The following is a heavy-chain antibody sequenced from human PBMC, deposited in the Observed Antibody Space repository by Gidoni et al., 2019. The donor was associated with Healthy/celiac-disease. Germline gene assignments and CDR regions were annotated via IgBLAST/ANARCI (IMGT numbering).Heavy chain of an antibody. CDR1: GYTFTSYG. Sequence: QVQLVQSGAEVKKPGASVKVSCQASGYTFTSYGISWVRQAPGQGLEWMGWISAYNGNTNYAQKLQGRVTMTTDTSTSTAYMELRSLRSDDTAVYYCARDRLGYCSGGSCYGVYWGQGTLVTVSS. J-gene: IGHJ4*02. CDR3: ARDRLGYCSGGSCYGVY. CDR2: ISAYNGNT. V-gene: IGHV1-18*01. D-gene: IGHD2-15*01.